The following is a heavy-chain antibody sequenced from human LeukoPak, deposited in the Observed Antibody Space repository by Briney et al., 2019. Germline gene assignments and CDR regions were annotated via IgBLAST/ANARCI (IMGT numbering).Heavy chain of an antibody. J-gene: IGHJ4*02. CDR1: GFTFSSYS. D-gene: IGHD1-26*01. Sequence: GGSLRLSCAASGFTFSSYSMNWVRQAPGEGLEWISYISSGSPYTRYADSVKGRFTISRDNAKNSLSLQMNSLRAEDTAVYYCARVRGSYSVDYWGPGSLVTVSS. CDR3: ARVRGSYSVDY. V-gene: IGHV3-21*05. CDR2: ISSGSPYT.